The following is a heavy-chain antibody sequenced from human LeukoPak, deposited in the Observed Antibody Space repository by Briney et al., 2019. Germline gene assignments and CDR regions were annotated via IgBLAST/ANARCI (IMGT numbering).Heavy chain of an antibody. CDR2: IYSGGST. D-gene: IGHD5-12*01. Sequence: GGSLRLSCAASGFTVSSNYMSWVRQAPGKGLECVSVIYSGGSTYYADSVKGRFTISRDNSKNTLYLQMNSLRAEDTAVYYCAKDGIVAGKDEYYFDYWGQGTLVTVSS. CDR3: AKDGIVAGKDEYYFDY. CDR1: GFTVSSNY. J-gene: IGHJ4*02. V-gene: IGHV3-53*01.